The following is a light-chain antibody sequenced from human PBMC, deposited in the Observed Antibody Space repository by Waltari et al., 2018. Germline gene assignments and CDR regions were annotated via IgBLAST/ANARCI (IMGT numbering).Light chain of an antibody. V-gene: IGLV2-11*01. CDR2: EVT. CDR3: CSYAGRYTFV. CDR1: ISHFGNYHY. Sequence: QSALTQPRSVSGSPGPSVPIPCPATISHFGNYHYVSWYQQPPRKAPKLIIYEVTKRPSGVPDRLSGSKSGNTASLTISGLQAEDEADYYCCSYAGRYTFVFGTGTKVTVL. J-gene: IGLJ1*01.